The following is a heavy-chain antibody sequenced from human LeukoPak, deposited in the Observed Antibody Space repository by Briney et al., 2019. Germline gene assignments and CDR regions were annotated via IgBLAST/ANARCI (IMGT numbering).Heavy chain of an antibody. CDR2: IYYSGST. CDR1: GGSISSYY. V-gene: IGHV4-59*01. J-gene: IGHJ4*02. D-gene: IGHD3-22*01. CDR3: ARRDSSGYRGFDY. Sequence: PSETLSLTCTVSGGSISSYYWSWLRQPPGKGLEGIGYIYYSGSTNYNPSLKSRVTISVDTSKNHFSLTLSSVTAADTAVYYCARRDSSGYRGFDYWGQGTLVTVSS.